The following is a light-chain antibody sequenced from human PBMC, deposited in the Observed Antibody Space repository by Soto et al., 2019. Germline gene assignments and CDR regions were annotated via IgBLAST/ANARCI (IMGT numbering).Light chain of an antibody. CDR2: DTS. Sequence: QAVVTQEPSLTVSPGGTVTLTCGSTTGDVTNGRWPYWFQQRPGQVPRTLIHDTSNKHSWTPARFSGSLLGGKAALTLSGAQPEDGAAYYCLLFYDGVAVFGGGTQLTVL. CDR3: LLFYDGVAV. V-gene: IGLV7-46*01. CDR1: TGDVTNGRW. J-gene: IGLJ7*01.